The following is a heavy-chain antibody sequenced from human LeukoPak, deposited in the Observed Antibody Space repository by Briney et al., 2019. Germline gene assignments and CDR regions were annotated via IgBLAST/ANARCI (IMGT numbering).Heavy chain of an antibody. CDR1: GYTFTAYH. CDR2: IYPPTGGT. D-gene: IGHD3-16*01. Sequence: ASVKVSCKTSGYTFTAYHVHSVRQAPGQGLEFMGWIYPPTGGTVLAEKFQGRVIMTRDTSITTAYMELSGLNFDDTAVYYCVRENWYNDHWGQGTLVTVSS. CDR3: VRENWYNDH. J-gene: IGHJ4*02. V-gene: IGHV1-2*02.